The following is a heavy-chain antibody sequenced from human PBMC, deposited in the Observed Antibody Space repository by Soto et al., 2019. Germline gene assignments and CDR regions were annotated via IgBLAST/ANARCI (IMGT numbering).Heavy chain of an antibody. V-gene: IGHV3-11*01. D-gene: IGHD1-26*01. CDR3: ATGGIYYEA. CDR2: ISTSGSPA. J-gene: IGHJ5*02. Sequence: QVHLVESGGGLVKPGGSLRLSCTVSGFAFRHNYLTWIRQAPGKGLEWLSYISTSGSPAYYADSVKGRFTISTDNAKKSLYVQMDSVRAEDTDVYYCATGGIYYEAWGQGTLVTVSS. CDR1: GFAFRHNY.